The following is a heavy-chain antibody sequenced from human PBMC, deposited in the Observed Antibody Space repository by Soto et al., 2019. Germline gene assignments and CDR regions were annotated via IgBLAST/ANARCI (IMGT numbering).Heavy chain of an antibody. J-gene: IGHJ4*02. CDR3: ARAGAVPADFDY. V-gene: IGHV1-69*02. CDR2: IIPILGIA. D-gene: IGHD6-19*01. CDR1: GGTFSSYT. Sequence: SVKVSCKASGGTFSSYTISWVRHAPGQGLEWMGRIIPILGIATYAQKFQGRVTITADKSTSTAYTELSSLRSEATAVYYCARAGAVPADFDYWGLGTLVTVSS.